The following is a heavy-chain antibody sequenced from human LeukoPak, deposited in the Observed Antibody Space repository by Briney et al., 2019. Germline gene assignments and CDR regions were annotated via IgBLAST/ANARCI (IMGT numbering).Heavy chain of an antibody. CDR1: GGSLSTGGYY. Sequence: SETLSLTCTVSGGSLSTGGYYWNWIRQHPGKGLEWIGYIHHSGSTFYNPSLKSRATISVDTSKSQFSLNLSSVTAADTAVYYCASSEATTTPPPYGMDVWGQGTTVTVSS. V-gene: IGHV4-31*03. CDR3: ASSEATTTPPPYGMDV. D-gene: IGHD5-12*01. CDR2: IHHSGST. J-gene: IGHJ6*02.